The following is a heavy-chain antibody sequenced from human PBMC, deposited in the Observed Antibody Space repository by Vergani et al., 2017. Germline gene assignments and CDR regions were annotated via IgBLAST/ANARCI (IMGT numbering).Heavy chain of an antibody. D-gene: IGHD3-3*01. V-gene: IGHV1-18*01. CDR3: ARSNITIFGVADYYYYGMDV. J-gene: IGHJ6*02. CDR1: GYTFTSYG. CDR2: ISAYNGNT. Sequence: QVQLVQSGAEVKKPGASVKVSCKASGYTFTSYGISWVRQAPGQGLEWMGWISAYNGNTNYAQKLQGRVTITADKSTSTAYMELSSLRSEDTAVYYCARSNITIFGVADYYYYGMDVWGQGTTVTVSS.